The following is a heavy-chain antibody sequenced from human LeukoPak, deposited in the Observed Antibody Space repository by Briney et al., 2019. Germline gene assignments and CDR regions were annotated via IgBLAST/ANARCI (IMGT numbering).Heavy chain of an antibody. Sequence: SETLSLTCTVSGGSISSGSYYWSWIRQPAGKGLEWIGRIYTSGSTNYNPSLKSRVTISVDTSKNQFSLKLSSVTAADTAAYYCARGGLILEWSLDYYYMDVWGKGTTVTVSS. D-gene: IGHD3-3*01. V-gene: IGHV4-61*02. CDR2: IYTSGST. CDR1: GGSISSGSYY. J-gene: IGHJ6*03. CDR3: ARGGLILEWSLDYYYMDV.